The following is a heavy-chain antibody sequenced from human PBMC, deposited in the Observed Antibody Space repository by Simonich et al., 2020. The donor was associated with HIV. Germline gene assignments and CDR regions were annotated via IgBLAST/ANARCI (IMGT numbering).Heavy chain of an antibody. CDR2: TRTYPGNT. D-gene: IGHD1-1*01. CDR3: ARGGNWFDY. J-gene: IGHJ4*02. V-gene: IGHV1-18*01. Sequence: QIQLLQSGAEVKKPGASVKVSCKASGYAFTNYAINWVRQAPGQGLWGMGRTRTYPGNTTYAQNPQGRVTMPTDTSARTAYMELRSLRSDDTAVYYCARGGNWFDYWGQGTLVTVSS. CDR1: GYAFTNYA.